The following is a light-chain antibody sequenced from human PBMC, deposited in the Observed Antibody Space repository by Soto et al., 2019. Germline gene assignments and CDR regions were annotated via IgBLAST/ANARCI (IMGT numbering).Light chain of an antibody. CDR2: EVS. V-gene: IGLV2-14*01. Sequence: QSALTQPASVSGSPGQSITISCTGTSSDVGGYNYVSWYQQHPGKAPNLMIYEVSNRPSGVSNRFSGAKSGNTASLTISGLQAEDEADYYCSSYTSSNTLVVFGGGTQLTVL. CDR1: SSDVGGYNY. J-gene: IGLJ2*01. CDR3: SSYTSSNTLVV.